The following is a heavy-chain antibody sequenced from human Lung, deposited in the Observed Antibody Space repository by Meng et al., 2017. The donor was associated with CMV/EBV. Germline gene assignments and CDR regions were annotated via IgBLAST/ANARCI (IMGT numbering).Heavy chain of an antibody. V-gene: IGHV3-49*04. CDR3: TRAAYYDFWSGYFGSGSYYYYGMDV. D-gene: IGHD3-3*01. J-gene: IGHJ6*02. CDR1: GFTFGDYA. Sequence: GGSLRLXCTASGFTFGDYAMSWVRQAPGKGLEWVGFIRSKAYGGTTEYAASVKGRFTISRDDSKSIAYLQMNSLKTEDTAVYYCTRAAYYDFWSGYFGSGSYYYYGMDVXGQGXTVTVSS. CDR2: IRSKAYGGTT.